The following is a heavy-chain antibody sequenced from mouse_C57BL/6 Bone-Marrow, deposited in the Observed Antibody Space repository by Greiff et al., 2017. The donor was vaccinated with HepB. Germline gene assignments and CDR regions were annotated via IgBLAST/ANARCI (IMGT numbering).Heavy chain of an antibody. CDR1: GYTFTSYW. CDR2: IDPNSGGT. J-gene: IGHJ2*01. Sequence: VKLMESGAELVRPGASVKLSCKASGYTFTSYWMHWVKQRPGRGLEWIGRIDPNSGGTKYNEKFKSKATLTVDKPSSTAYMQLSSLTSEDSAVYYCARSSYDYDGLFDYWGQGTTLTVSS. V-gene: IGHV1-72*01. D-gene: IGHD2-4*01. CDR3: ARSSYDYDGLFDY.